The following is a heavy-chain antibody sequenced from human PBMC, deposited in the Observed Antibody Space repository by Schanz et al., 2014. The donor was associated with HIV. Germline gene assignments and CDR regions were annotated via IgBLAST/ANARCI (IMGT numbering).Heavy chain of an antibody. Sequence: QVQLVESGGGVVQPGRSLRLSCAGSGLTFSSYGMHWVRQAPGKGLEWVAVISYDGSNKYYADSVKGRFTIARDNSKNTLYLQMNSLRAEDTAVYYCARNLGSSSSWGYNYYGLDVWGQGTTVTVSS. V-gene: IGHV3-30*03. CDR1: GLTFSSYG. J-gene: IGHJ6*02. CDR2: ISYDGSNK. D-gene: IGHD6-6*01. CDR3: ARNLGSSSSWGYNYYGLDV.